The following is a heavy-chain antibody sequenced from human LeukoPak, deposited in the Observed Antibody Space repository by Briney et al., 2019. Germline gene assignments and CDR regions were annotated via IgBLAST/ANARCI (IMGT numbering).Heavy chain of an antibody. CDR3: AKDSYSKGDY. CDR1: GFTFSSYS. D-gene: IGHD5-18*01. Sequence: GGSLRLSCAASGFTFSSYSMTWVRQAPGKGLEWVANIKNDGTVKNYVDSVKGRFTISRDNAKNSLYLQMNSLRAEDTGVYYCAKDSYSKGDYWGQGVLVTVSS. CDR2: IKNDGTVK. J-gene: IGHJ4*02. V-gene: IGHV3-7*01.